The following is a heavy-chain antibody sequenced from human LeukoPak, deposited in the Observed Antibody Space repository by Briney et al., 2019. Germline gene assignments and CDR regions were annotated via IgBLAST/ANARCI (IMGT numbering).Heavy chain of an antibody. Sequence: PGGSLRLSCAASGFIVSSNDMSWVRQAPGKGLEWVSVIYSGGSTYYADSVKGRFTISRDNAKNSLYLQMSSLRVEDTAVYYCAREGSSWDYWGRGTLVTVSS. D-gene: IGHD6-13*01. CDR1: GFIVSSND. CDR2: IYSGGST. V-gene: IGHV3-53*01. J-gene: IGHJ4*02. CDR3: AREGSSWDY.